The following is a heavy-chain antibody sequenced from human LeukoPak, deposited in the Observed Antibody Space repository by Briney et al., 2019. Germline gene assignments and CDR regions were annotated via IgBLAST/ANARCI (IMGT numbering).Heavy chain of an antibody. CDR1: GYSFSNYG. J-gene: IGHJ4*02. D-gene: IGHD5-18*01. CDR2: ISAYNGNT. CDR3: ARDQGDTAIVSDY. Sequence: GASVKVSCKTSGYSFSNYGIHWVRQAPGQGLEWMGWISAYNGNTNYAQKLQGRVTMTTDTSTSTAYMELRSLRSDDTAVYYCARDQGDTAIVSDYWGQGTLVTVSS. V-gene: IGHV1-18*01.